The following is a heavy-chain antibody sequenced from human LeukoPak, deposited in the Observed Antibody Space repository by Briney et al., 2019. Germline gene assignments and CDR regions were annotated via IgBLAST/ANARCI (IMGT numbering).Heavy chain of an antibody. CDR1: GYTFTGYY. Sequence: ASVKVSCKASGYTFTGYYMHWVRQAPGQGLEWMGWINPNSGGTNYAQKFQGWVTMTRDTSISTAYMELSRLRSDDTAVYYCARGSSSWSYYYYGMDVWGQGTTVTVSS. J-gene: IGHJ6*02. V-gene: IGHV1-2*04. CDR3: ARGSSSWSYYYYGMDV. D-gene: IGHD6-13*01. CDR2: INPNSGGT.